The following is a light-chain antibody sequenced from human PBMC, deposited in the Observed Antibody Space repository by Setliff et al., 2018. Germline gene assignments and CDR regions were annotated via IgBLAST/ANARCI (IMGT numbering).Light chain of an antibody. CDR2: DVT. J-gene: IGLJ1*01. CDR3: TFYSGSNNFF. V-gene: IGLV2-8*01. Sequence: QSALTQPPSASGSPGQSVTISCAGTSIDLSGYTYVSWYQQHPGKAPQVIIYDVTKRPSGVPDRFSGSNSGNTASLTVSGLQAEDEADYYCTFYSGSNNFFFGSGTKV. CDR1: SIDLSGYTY.